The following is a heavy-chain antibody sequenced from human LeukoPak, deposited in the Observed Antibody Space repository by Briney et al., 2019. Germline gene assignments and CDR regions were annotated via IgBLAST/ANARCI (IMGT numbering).Heavy chain of an antibody. J-gene: IGHJ3*02. V-gene: IGHV4-34*01. CDR1: GGSFSGYY. CDR2: INHSGGT. CDR3: ARGSGYANDAFDI. D-gene: IGHD5-12*01. Sequence: SETPSLTCAVYGGSFSGYYWSWIRQPPGKGLEWIGEINHSGGTNYDPSLKSRVTISVDTSKNQFSLKLSSVTAADTAVYYCARGSGYANDAFDIWGQGTMVTVSS.